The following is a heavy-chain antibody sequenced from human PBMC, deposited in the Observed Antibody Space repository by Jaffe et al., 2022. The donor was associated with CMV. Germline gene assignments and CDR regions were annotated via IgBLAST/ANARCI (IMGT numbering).Heavy chain of an antibody. J-gene: IGHJ4*02. Sequence: QVQLVESGGGVVQPGRSLRLSCAASGFTFSSYGMHWVRQAPGKGLEWVAVIWYDGSNKYYADSVKGRFTISRDNSKNTLYLQMNSLRAEDTAVYYCARSRGGKLYYFDYWGQGTLVTVSS. V-gene: IGHV3-33*08. CDR2: IWYDGSNK. CDR1: GFTFSSYG. D-gene: IGHD1-26*01. CDR3: ARSRGGKLYYFDY.